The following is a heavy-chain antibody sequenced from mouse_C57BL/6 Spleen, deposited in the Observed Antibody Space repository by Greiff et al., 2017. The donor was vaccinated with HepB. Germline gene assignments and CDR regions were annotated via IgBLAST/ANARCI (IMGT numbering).Heavy chain of an antibody. CDR3: ARSITTVVAPGFAY. CDR1: GYTFTSYW. V-gene: IGHV1-50*01. J-gene: IGHJ3*01. D-gene: IGHD1-1*01. Sequence: QVQLQQSGAELVKPGASVKLSCTASGYTFTSYWMQWVKQRPGQGLEWIGEIDPSDSYTNYNQKFKGKATLTVDTSSSTAYMQLSSLTSEDSAVYYCARSITTVVAPGFAYWGQGTLVTVSA. CDR2: IDPSDSYT.